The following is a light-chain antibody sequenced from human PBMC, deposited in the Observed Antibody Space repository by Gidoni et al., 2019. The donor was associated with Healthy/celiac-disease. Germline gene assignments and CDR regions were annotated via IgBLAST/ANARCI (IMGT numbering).Light chain of an antibody. Sequence: DIVMTQSPDSLAVSLGERATINCKSSQSVLYSSNNKNYLAWYQQKPGQPPKLLIYWASTRESGVPDRFSGSGSGTDFTLTISSLQAEDVAVYYCQQYYSTPSXFXQGTKVEIK. V-gene: IGKV4-1*01. CDR2: WAS. J-gene: IGKJ1*01. CDR1: QSVLYSSNNKNY. CDR3: QQYYSTPSX.